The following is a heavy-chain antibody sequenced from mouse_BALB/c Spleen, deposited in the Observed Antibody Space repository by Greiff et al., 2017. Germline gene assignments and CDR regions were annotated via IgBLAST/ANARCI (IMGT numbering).Heavy chain of an antibody. Sequence: VQLQESGPGLVAPSQSLSITCTVSGFSLTGYAVNWVRQPPGKGLEWLGMIWGDGNTDYNSALKSRLSITKDNSKSQVFLKMNSLQSDDTAMYHGARVYGNNEGAWFAYWGQGTLVTVSA. CDR2: IWGDGNT. CDR3: ARVYGNNEGAWFAY. CDR1: GFSLTGYA. D-gene: IGHD2-10*02. J-gene: IGHJ3*01. V-gene: IGHV2-6-7*01.